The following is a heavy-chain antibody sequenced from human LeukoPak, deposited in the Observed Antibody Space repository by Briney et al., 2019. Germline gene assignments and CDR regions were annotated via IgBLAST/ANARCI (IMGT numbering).Heavy chain of an antibody. CDR3: ARSRRPLSAYYDFWSGSYYYYGMDV. V-gene: IGHV1-2*04. Sequence: GASVKVSCKASGYTFTSYAMHWVRQAPGQRLEWMGWINPNSGGTNYAQKFQGWVTMTRDTSISTAYMELSRLRSDDTAVYYCARSRRPLSAYYDFWSGSYYYYGMDVWGQGTTVTVSS. CDR1: GYTFTSYA. CDR2: INPNSGGT. J-gene: IGHJ6*02. D-gene: IGHD3-3*01.